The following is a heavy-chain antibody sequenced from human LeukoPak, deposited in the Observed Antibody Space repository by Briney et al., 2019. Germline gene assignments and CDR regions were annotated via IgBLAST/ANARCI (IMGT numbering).Heavy chain of an antibody. D-gene: IGHD4-23*01. Sequence: GASVTVSCKASGYTFTGYYMHWVRQAPGQGLEWMGWINPNSGGTYYAQKFQGRVTITSDTSISTAYMELSRLRSDNTAVYYCARDLYGGTSATFDYWGQGTLVTVSS. J-gene: IGHJ4*02. CDR3: ARDLYGGTSATFDY. V-gene: IGHV1-2*02. CDR1: GYTFTGYY. CDR2: INPNSGGT.